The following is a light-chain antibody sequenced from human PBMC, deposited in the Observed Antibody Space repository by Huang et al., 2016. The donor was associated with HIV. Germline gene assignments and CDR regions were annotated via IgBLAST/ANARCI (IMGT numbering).Light chain of an antibody. V-gene: IGKV3-15*01. J-gene: IGKJ2*01. CDR1: QTINNN. CDR3: QYYNKRPLMYA. Sequence: EVVMTQSPGTLSVSLRERVTLSCKTSQTINNNLAWYQQNPGQAPRLLIYSSSTRATGVPVRFTGGGSGTEFALTISSLQSEDFGIYYCQYYNKRPLMYAFGQGTKLHI. CDR2: SSS.